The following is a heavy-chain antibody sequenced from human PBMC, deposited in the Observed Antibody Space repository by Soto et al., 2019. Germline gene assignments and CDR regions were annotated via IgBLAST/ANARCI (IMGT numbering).Heavy chain of an antibody. Sequence: QVQLVESGGGLVKPGGSLRLSCAASGFTFSDYYMSWIRLPPGKGLEWVSYISGRGSSIYYADSVKGRFTISRDNAESSLSLQMNSPRAKDKAVYYWAGPRGSARTNYYYYMDVCGKGTTVTVAS. V-gene: IGHV3-11*01. CDR2: ISGRGSSI. CDR1: GFTFSDYY. D-gene: IGHD6-6*01. J-gene: IGHJ6*03. CDR3: AGPRGSARTNYYYYMDV.